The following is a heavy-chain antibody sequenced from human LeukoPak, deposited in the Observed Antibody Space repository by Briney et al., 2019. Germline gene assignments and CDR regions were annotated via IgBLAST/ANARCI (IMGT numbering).Heavy chain of an antibody. Sequence: ASVKVSCKASGYTFTGYDMHWVRHSPGQGLEWIGWINPNSGGTNYAQKFQGRVTMTRDTSISTAYMELSRLRSDDTAVYYCASWVREIDAFDIWGQGTTVTVSS. D-gene: IGHD3-10*01. J-gene: IGHJ3*02. V-gene: IGHV1-2*02. CDR3: ASWVREIDAFDI. CDR2: INPNSGGT. CDR1: GYTFTGYD.